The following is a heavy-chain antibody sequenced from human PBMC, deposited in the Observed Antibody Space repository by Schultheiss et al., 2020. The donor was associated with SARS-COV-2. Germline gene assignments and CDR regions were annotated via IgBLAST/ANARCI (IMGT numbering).Heavy chain of an antibody. Sequence: ASVKVSCKASGYTFTSYGISWVRQAPGQGLEWMGWINPNSGGTNYAQKFQGRVTMTRDTSISTAYMELSRLRSDDTAVYYCARVGESDSSSWYHAFDIWGQGTMVTVSS. CDR2: INPNSGGT. J-gene: IGHJ3*02. V-gene: IGHV1-2*02. CDR3: ARVGESDSSSWYHAFDI. D-gene: IGHD6-13*01. CDR1: GYTFTSYG.